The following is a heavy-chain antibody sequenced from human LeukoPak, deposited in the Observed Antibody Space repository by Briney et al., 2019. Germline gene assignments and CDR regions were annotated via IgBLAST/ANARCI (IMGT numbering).Heavy chain of an antibody. J-gene: IGHJ4*02. Sequence: ASVKVSCKASGYTFTGYYMHWVRQAPAQGLEWMGRINHNSGGTNYAQKFKGRVAMTRDTPISTAYMEMSRLRSDDTAVYYCAIPMVRGVITPFDYWGQGTLVTVSS. CDR1: GYTFTGYY. D-gene: IGHD3-10*01. CDR2: INHNSGGT. V-gene: IGHV1-2*06. CDR3: AIPMVRGVITPFDY.